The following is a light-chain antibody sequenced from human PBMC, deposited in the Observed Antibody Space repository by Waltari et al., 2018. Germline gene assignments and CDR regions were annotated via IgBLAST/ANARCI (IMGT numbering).Light chain of an antibody. CDR2: AAS. CDR1: HSISSSY. V-gene: IGKV3-20*01. Sequence: EVVLTQSPGTLSLSPGERATLYCRASHSISSSYLAWYQHKPGQAPRLLISAASSRAPGIPDRFSGSGSGTDFTLTISRLEPEDFAVYYCQQYGNSPPFSLGPGTKVDIK. J-gene: IGKJ3*01. CDR3: QQYGNSPPFS.